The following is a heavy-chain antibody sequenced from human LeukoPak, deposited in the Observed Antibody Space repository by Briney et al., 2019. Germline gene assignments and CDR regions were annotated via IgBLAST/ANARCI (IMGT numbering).Heavy chain of an antibody. CDR2: IITTLGIA. Sequence: SVKVSCKASGGTFSSYAISWVRQAPGQGLEWMGSIITTLGIANYVQKLQGRVTINADKSTYTDYMNLSSLRTEVKYVYYCARVLYQFSSLRDWGQGTLVTVSS. CDR3: ARVLYQFSSLRD. D-gene: IGHD2/OR15-2a*01. CDR1: GGTFSSYA. V-gene: IGHV1-69*04. J-gene: IGHJ4*02.